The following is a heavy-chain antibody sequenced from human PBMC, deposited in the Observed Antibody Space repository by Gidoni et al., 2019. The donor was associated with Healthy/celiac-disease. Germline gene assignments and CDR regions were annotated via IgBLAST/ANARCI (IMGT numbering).Heavy chain of an antibody. CDR2: INSDGMST. J-gene: IGHJ5*02. V-gene: IGHV3-74*01. CDR3: AREGWSGYSYGYSSLAWFDP. Sequence: FQLLESGVALAHPVGSLSLPFSAFCFPLRRYYMHWVRQAPGQGLVWVSRINSDGMSTSYADSVKGRFTISRDNAKNTLYLQMNSLRAEDTAVYYCAREGWSGYSYGYSSLAWFDPWGQGTLVTVSS. D-gene: IGHD5-18*01. CDR1: CFPLRRYY.